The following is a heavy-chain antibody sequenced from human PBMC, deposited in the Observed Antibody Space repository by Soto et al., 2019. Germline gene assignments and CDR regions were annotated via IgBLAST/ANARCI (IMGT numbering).Heavy chain of an antibody. V-gene: IGHV3-48*02. J-gene: IGHJ6*02. Sequence: GGSLRLSCAASGFTFSSYSMNWVRQAPGKGLEWVSYISSSSSTIYYADSVKGRFTISRDNAKNSLYLQMNSLRDEDTAVYYCARDPNPDTAMVTYYYHYGMDVWGQGTTVTVS. CDR1: GFTFSSYS. CDR2: ISSSSSTI. D-gene: IGHD5-18*01. CDR3: ARDPNPDTAMVTYYYHYGMDV.